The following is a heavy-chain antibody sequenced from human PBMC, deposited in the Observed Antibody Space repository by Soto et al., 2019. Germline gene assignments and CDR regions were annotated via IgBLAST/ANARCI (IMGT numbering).Heavy chain of an antibody. CDR1: GFTFTSSA. Sequence: ASVKVSCKASGFTFTSSAMQWVRQARGQRLEWIGWIVVGSGNTNYAQKFQERVTITRDMSTSTAYMELSSLRSEDTAVYYCAAARQLPDGFDYWGQGTLVTVSS. CDR2: IVVGSGNT. V-gene: IGHV1-58*02. D-gene: IGHD3-10*01. J-gene: IGHJ4*02. CDR3: AAARQLPDGFDY.